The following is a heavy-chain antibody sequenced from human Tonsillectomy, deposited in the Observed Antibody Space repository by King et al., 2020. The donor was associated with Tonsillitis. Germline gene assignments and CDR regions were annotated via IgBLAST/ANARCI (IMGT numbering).Heavy chain of an antibody. CDR3: ARGGFRHYYYGMDV. V-gene: IGHV4-59*01. J-gene: IGHJ6*02. Sequence: QLQESGPGLVKPSETLSLTCTVSGGSISSYYWSWIRQPPGKGLEWIGYIYYSGSTDYNPSLKSRVTISVDPSKNQFSLKLSSVTAADTAVYYCARGGFRHYYYGMDVWGQGTTVTVSS. CDR2: IYYSGST. D-gene: IGHD3-10*01. CDR1: GGSISSYY.